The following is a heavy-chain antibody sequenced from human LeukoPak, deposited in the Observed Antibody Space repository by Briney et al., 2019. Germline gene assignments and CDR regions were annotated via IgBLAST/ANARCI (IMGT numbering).Heavy chain of an antibody. CDR1: GYMFSRYG. CDR3: ARESGRWAWFDP. V-gene: IGHV1-18*01. Sequence: ASVKVSCKASGYMFSRYGMSWVRQAPGQGPEWMGWISGYNDNTNYAQKLQDRVTMTTDTSTSTAYMELRSLRSDDTAVYYCARESGRWAWFDPWGQGTLVTVSS. J-gene: IGHJ5*02. D-gene: IGHD1-26*01. CDR2: ISGYNDNT.